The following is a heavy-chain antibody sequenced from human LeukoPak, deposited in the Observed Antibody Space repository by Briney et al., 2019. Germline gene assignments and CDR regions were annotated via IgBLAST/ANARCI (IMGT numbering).Heavy chain of an antibody. D-gene: IGHD1-26*01. CDR2: VSHTGAT. V-gene: IGHV4-59*01. Sequence: PSETLSLTCSVSGASLNGYFWNWVSQTPEKGLEWIGYVSHTGATTSNPTLKSRVSITLDTSKSQISLTMTSVTAADSALYYCARDRRGSFYTFDLWGPGTIVSVS. J-gene: IGHJ3*01. CDR3: ARDRRGSFYTFDL. CDR1: GASLNGYF.